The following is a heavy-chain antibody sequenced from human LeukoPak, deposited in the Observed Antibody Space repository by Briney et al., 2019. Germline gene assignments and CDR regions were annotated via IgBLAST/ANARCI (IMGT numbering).Heavy chain of an antibody. Sequence: GRSLRLSCAASGFTFSSYGMHWVRQAPGKGLEWVAFIRYDGSNKYYADSVKGRFTISRDNSKNTLYLQMNSLRAEDTAVYYCAKESCSSTSCYEYYFDYWGQGTLVTVSS. V-gene: IGHV3-30*02. CDR1: GFTFSSYG. J-gene: IGHJ4*02. D-gene: IGHD2-2*01. CDR2: IRYDGSNK. CDR3: AKESCSSTSCYEYYFDY.